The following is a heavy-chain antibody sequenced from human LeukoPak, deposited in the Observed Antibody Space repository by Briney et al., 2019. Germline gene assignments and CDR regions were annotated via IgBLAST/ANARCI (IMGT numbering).Heavy chain of an antibody. D-gene: IGHD3-22*01. J-gene: IGHJ3*02. CDR1: GFTFSSYG. V-gene: IGHV3-30*02. Sequence: GGSLRLSCAASGFTFSSYGMHWVRQAPGKGLEWVSFIRYDGSNEYYADSVRGRFTISRDNSKNTLYLQMNSLRAEDTAVYYCAMANDSSGYVAFDIWGQGTMVTVSS. CDR2: IRYDGSNE. CDR3: AMANDSSGYVAFDI.